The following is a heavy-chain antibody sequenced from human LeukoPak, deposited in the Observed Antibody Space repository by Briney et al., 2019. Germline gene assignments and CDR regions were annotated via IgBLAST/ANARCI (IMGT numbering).Heavy chain of an antibody. J-gene: IGHJ5*02. CDR1: GFTFSSYG. V-gene: IGHV3-30*02. CDR3: AKKVLTDNWFDP. D-gene: IGHD3-9*01. CDR2: IRYDGSNK. Sequence: GGSLRLPCAASGFTFSSYGMHWVRQAPGKGLEWVAFIRYDGSNKYYADSVKGRFTISRDNSKNTLYLQMNSLRAEDTAVYYCAKKVLTDNWFDPWGQGTLVTVSS.